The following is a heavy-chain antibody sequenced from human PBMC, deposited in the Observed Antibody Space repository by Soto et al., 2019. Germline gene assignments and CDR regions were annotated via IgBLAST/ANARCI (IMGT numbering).Heavy chain of an antibody. CDR1: VFPFSTYG. CDR3: AKVMLDFLSGRWFDI. J-gene: IGHJ3*02. D-gene: IGHD3-3*01. CDR2: ISYDGSDK. V-gene: IGHV3-30*18. Sequence: SLRLSCPASVFPFSTYGMHWVVNAPFKGLELVAVISYDGSDKYYADSVKGRFTISRDNSKNSLYLQMNSLRPDDTAMYYCAKVMLDFLSGRWFDIWGQGTMVTVSS.